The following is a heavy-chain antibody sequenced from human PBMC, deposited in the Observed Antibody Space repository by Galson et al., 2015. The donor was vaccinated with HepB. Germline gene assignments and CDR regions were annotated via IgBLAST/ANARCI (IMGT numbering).Heavy chain of an antibody. CDR3: ARRSGNFFDVILGRFDQ. CDR2: IKQNGNEK. J-gene: IGHJ4*02. V-gene: IGHV3-7*01. Sequence: SLRLSCAASGFTFSSFWMSWVRQAPGKGLEWVANIKQNGNEKYYVDSVKGRFTISRDNAKNSLYLQMNSLRVEDTAVYYCARRSGNFFDVILGRFDQWGQGALVTVSS. CDR1: GFTFSSFW. D-gene: IGHD3/OR15-3a*01.